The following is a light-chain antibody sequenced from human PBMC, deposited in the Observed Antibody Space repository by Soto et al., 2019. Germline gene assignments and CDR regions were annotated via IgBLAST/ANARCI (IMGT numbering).Light chain of an antibody. CDR1: QSILYRYNGKEC. J-gene: IGKJ4*01. CDR3: QQFFTTPLT. CDR2: WAS. V-gene: IGKV4-1*01. Sequence: DIVMTQSPDSLSVSLGERATINCKPSQSILYRYNGKECLAWDQQKPGHPPKLLIYWASTRESGVPDRFSGSGSGTDFSLTITSLQAEDVAVYYCQQFFTTPLTFGGGTRVEI.